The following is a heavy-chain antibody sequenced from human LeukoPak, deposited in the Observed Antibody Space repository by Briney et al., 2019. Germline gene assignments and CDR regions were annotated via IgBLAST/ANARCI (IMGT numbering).Heavy chain of an antibody. CDR3: ARVDTAMVGGYYYYGMDV. CDR1: GGSISSYY. Sequence: PSETLSLTCTVSGGSISSYYWSWIRQPPGKGLEWIGYIHYSGSTNYNPSLKSRVTISVDTSKNQFSLKLSSVTAADTAVYYCARVDTAMVGGYYYYGMDVWGKGTTVTVSS. V-gene: IGHV4-59*01. J-gene: IGHJ6*04. D-gene: IGHD5-18*01. CDR2: IHYSGST.